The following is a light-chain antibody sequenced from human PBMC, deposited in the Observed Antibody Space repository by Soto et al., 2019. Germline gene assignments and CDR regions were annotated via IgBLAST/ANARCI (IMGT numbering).Light chain of an antibody. Sequence: EIVMTQSPATLSVSPGERATLSCRASQSVSYNLAWYQKKPCQGPRLLIYGAFTRATGIPARFSGSGSGTEFTLTISILQSEDVGVYYCQQYKNWPPLTFGGGTKVEIK. CDR1: QSVSYN. CDR3: QQYKNWPPLT. CDR2: GAF. J-gene: IGKJ4*01. V-gene: IGKV3-15*01.